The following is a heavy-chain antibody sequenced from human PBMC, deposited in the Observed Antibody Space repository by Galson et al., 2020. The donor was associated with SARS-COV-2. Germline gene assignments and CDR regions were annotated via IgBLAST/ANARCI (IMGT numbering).Heavy chain of an antibody. D-gene: IGHD4-17*01. J-gene: IGHJ3*01. Sequence: GGSLRLSCTGSGFTFTNYAMTWVRQAPGKGLEWVSSISGVGLTTYYAESVKGRFTISRDNSKNTLSLFLQMKSLRPEDTATYYCARVDHGDPRLALDFWGQGTMVNVSS. CDR2: ISGVGLTT. CDR1: GFTFTNYA. CDR3: ARVDHGDPRLALDF. V-gene: IGHV3-23*01.